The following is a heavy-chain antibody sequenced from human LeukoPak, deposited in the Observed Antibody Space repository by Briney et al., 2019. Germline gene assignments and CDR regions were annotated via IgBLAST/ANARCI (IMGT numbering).Heavy chain of an antibody. V-gene: IGHV3-74*01. J-gene: IGHJ4*02. D-gene: IGHD3-10*01. CDR1: GFTFSSYW. CDR3: ATQPGSDY. Sequence: GGSLRLSCAASGFTFSSYWMHWVRQAPGKGLVWVSRINSDGSVSNYADSVKGRFTIARDNAKNTLYLQMNSLRAEDTAVYYCATQPGSDYWGQGTLVTVSS. CDR2: INSDGSVS.